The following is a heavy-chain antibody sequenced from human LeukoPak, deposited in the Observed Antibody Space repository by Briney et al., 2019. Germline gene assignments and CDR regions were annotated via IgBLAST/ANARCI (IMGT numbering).Heavy chain of an antibody. CDR1: GFTFSSYS. CDR2: VSSSSSYI. J-gene: IGHJ4*02. Sequence: GGSLRLSCAASGFTFSSYSMNWVRQAPGKGLEWVSSVSSSSSYISYADSLKGRFTISRDNAKNSLYLQMNSLRAEDMAVYYCARVHGFVVVPGAPFSVDYWGQGTLVTVSS. CDR3: ARVHGFVVVPGAPFSVDY. D-gene: IGHD2-2*01. V-gene: IGHV3-21*01.